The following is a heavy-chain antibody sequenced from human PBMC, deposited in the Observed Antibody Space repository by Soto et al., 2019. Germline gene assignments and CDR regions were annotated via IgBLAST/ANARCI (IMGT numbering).Heavy chain of an antibody. CDR1: GFRFRDYG. V-gene: IGHV3-7*01. CDR3: ARVTTMGGY. D-gene: IGHD4-17*01. J-gene: IGHJ4*02. Sequence: EVQLVESGGGLVQPGGSLRLSCAASGFRFRDYGMYWVRQPPGKGLEWVANIKQDGSEKYYVDSVKGRFTISRDNARNALFLQIDSLRAEDTAVYFCARVTTMGGYWGQGTLVTVSS. CDR2: IKQDGSEK.